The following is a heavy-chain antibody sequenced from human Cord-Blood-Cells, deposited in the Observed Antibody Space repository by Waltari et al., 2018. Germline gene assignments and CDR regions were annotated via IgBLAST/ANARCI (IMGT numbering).Heavy chain of an antibody. D-gene: IGHD6-19*01. J-gene: IGHJ6*02. V-gene: IGHV1-69*06. Sequence: QVQLVQSGAEVKKPGSSVKVSCKAAGGTFSSYAISWVRQAPGQGLEWMGGIIPSFGPATYAQTFRVRVTLTADKSTRTPYMELSSLSAEDTAVYYCARDPVRQWLVRVYYYGMDVWGQGTTVTVSS. CDR1: GGTFSSYA. CDR2: IIPSFGPA. CDR3: ARDPVRQWLVRVYYYGMDV.